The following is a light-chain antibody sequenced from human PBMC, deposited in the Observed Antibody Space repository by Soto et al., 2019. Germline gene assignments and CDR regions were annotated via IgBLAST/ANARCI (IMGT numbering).Light chain of an antibody. Sequence: QSVLTQPPSASGTPGQRVTISCSGSTSNIGTNTVHWYQQLPGTAPKLLIYRNNQRPSGVPDRFSGSKSGTSASLAISRLQSEDEADYYCAAWDDSLDDYVFGTGTKLTVL. CDR3: AAWDDSLDDYV. J-gene: IGLJ1*01. CDR1: TSNIGTNT. V-gene: IGLV1-44*01. CDR2: RNN.